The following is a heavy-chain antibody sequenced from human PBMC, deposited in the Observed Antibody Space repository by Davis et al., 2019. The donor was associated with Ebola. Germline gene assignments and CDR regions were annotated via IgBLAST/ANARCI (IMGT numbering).Heavy chain of an antibody. CDR1: GFTFSSYW. CDR2: ISNDGSST. V-gene: IGHV3-74*01. D-gene: IGHD4-17*01. J-gene: IGHJ6*04. Sequence: GESLKISCAASGFTFSSYWMYWVRQAPGKGLMWVSRISNDGSSTNYADSVKGRFTISRDNAKNTLYLQMNSLRAEDTAVYYCARAYAYGMDVWGKGTTVTVSS. CDR3: ARAYAYGMDV.